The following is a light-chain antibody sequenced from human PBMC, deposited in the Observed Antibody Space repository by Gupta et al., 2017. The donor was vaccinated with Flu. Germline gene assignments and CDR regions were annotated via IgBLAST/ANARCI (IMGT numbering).Light chain of an antibody. CDR1: SSDVGGYNY. J-gene: IGLJ3*02. CDR3: SSYTSSSTRV. Sequence: QSALTQPASVSGSPGQSIPISCPGTSSDVGGYNYVSWYQQHPGKAPKLMIYEVSNRPSGVSNRFSGSKSGNTASLTISGRQAEDEADYYCSSYTSSSTRVFGGGTKLTVL. CDR2: EVS. V-gene: IGLV2-14*01.